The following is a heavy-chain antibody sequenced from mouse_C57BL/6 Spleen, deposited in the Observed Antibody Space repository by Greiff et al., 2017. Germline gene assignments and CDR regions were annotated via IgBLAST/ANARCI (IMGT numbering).Heavy chain of an antibody. CDR1: GYTFTDYN. CDR2: INPNNGGT. J-gene: IGHJ2*01. Sequence: DVQLQESGPELVKPGASVKMSCKASGYTFTDYNMHWVKQSHGKSLEWIGYINPNNGGTSYNQKFKGKATLTVNKSSSTAYMELRSLTSEDSAVYYCARQDYYGSSYFDYWGQGTTLTVSS. V-gene: IGHV1-22*01. D-gene: IGHD1-1*01. CDR3: ARQDYYGSSYFDY.